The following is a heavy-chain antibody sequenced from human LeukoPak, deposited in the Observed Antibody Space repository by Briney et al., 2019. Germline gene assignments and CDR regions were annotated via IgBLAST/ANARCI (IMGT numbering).Heavy chain of an antibody. CDR1: GFTFSSYA. CDR3: ARDLIRMPMSCVY. CDR2: ISGSGGST. Sequence: GGSLRLSCAASGFTFSSYAMSWVRQAPGKGLEWVSGISGSGGSTYYADSVKGRFTISRDNSKNTLYLQMNSLRAEDTAVYYCARDLIRMPMSCVYWGQGTLVTVSS. V-gene: IGHV3-23*01. D-gene: IGHD2-2*01. J-gene: IGHJ4*02.